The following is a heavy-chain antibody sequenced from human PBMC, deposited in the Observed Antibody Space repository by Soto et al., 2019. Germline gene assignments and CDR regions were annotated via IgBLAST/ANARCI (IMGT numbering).Heavy chain of an antibody. J-gene: IGHJ5*02. V-gene: IGHV3-13*01. CDR2: IGTLFDR. D-gene: IGHD1-1*01. Sequence: GGSLRLSCVASGFNFETHDMHWVRQVTGKGLEWVAGIGTLFDRFYPDSVKGRFTISRENAKTSVFLQMNKLRTGDTGIYYCARGRSNDFVSSPPPMFVPRGQGTLVTVSS. CDR3: ARGRSNDFVSSPPPMFVP. CDR1: GFNFETHD.